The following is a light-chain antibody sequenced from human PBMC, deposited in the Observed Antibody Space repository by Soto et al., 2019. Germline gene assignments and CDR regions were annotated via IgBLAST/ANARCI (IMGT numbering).Light chain of an antibody. CDR2: DAS. J-gene: IGKJ1*01. Sequence: DIQMTQSPSTLSASVVARVTITCRASQSISSWLAWYQQKPGKAPKLLIYDASSLESGVPSRFSGSGSGTEFTLTISSLQPDEFATYYCQNYNSYSEAVGQGNKVDIK. V-gene: IGKV1-5*01. CDR3: QNYNSYSEA. CDR1: QSISSW.